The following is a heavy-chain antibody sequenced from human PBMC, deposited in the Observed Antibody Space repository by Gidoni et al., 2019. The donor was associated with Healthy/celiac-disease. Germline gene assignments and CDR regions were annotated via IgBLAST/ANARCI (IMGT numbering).Heavy chain of an antibody. J-gene: IGHJ4*02. V-gene: IGHV1-69*06. D-gene: IGHD3-22*01. CDR3: ARDLNYYDSSGYTPGGY. Sequence: QVQLVQSGAEVKKPGSSVKVSCKASGGTFSSYAISWVRQAPGQGLEWMGGIIPIFATANYAQKFQGRVTITADKSTSTAYMELSSLRSEDTAVYYCARDLNYYDSSGYTPGGYWGQGTLVTVSS. CDR1: GGTFSSYA. CDR2: IIPIFATA.